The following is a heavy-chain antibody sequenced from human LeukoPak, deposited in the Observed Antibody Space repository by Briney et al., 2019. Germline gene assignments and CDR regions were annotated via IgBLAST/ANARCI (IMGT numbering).Heavy chain of an antibody. CDR1: GFTFSSYW. J-gene: IGHJ4*02. CDR2: IKQDGSEK. V-gene: IGHV3-7*01. Sequence: GGSLRLSCAASGFTFSSYWMSWVRQAPGKGLEWVASIKQDGSEKYVDSVKGRFTISRDNAKNSLYLQMNSLRAEDTAVYYCARQGGYSSSWADYWGQGTLVTVSS. CDR3: ARQGGYSSSWADY. D-gene: IGHD6-13*01.